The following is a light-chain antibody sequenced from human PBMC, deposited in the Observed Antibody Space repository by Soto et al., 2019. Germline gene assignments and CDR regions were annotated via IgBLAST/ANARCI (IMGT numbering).Light chain of an antibody. CDR2: KAS. Sequence: IQRTQSPSTLSASVGDRVTITCRASQSISSWLAWYQQKPGKSPKLLIYKASSLESGVPSRFSGSGSGTEFTLTISSLQPDDFETYYCQQYNSYSWTFGQGTKVDIK. CDR3: QQYNSYSWT. J-gene: IGKJ1*01. CDR1: QSISSW. V-gene: IGKV1-5*03.